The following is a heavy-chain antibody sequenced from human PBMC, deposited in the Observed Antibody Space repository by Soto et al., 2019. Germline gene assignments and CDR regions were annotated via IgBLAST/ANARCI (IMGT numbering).Heavy chain of an antibody. Sequence: EVQLVESGGGLVQPGGSLRLSCAASGFTFSSYSMNWVRQAPGKGLEWISYISSSATVYYADSVRGRFTISRDNAKNSLHLQMNSLRDEDTAVYYCARRGYSGYPFDCWGQGALVTVSS. D-gene: IGHD5-12*01. V-gene: IGHV3-48*02. CDR2: ISSSATV. J-gene: IGHJ4*02. CDR1: GFTFSSYS. CDR3: ARRGYSGYPFDC.